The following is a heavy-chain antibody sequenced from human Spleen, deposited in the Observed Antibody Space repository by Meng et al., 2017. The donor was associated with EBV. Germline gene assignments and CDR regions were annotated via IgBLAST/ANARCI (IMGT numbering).Heavy chain of an antibody. V-gene: IGHV1-69*01. CDR2: LIPMSDAP. D-gene: IGHD3-10*01. J-gene: IGHJ4*02. Sequence: QVQLVQSGAGVKKPGASVKVSCKASGYTFTSCYIHWVRQAPGQGLEWMGGLIPMSDAPYYAQKFQDRVTITADESTSTHYMDLSGLRSEDTAVYYCASESGRGFTPDYWGQGTLVTVSS. CDR1: GYTFTSCY. CDR3: ASESGRGFTPDY.